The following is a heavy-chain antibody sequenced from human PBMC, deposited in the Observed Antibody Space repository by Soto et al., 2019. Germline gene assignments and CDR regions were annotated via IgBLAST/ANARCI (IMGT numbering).Heavy chain of an antibody. V-gene: IGHV3-7*03. CDR1: GFTFSSYW. J-gene: IGHJ6*03. CDR2: IKQDGSEK. Sequence: PGGSLRLSCAASGFTFSSYWMSWVRQAPGKGLEWVANIKQDGSEKYYVDSVKGRFTISRDNAKNSLYLQMNSLRAADTAVYYCARLPRYCSGGSCYSWYYYMDVWVKGTTVTVSS. CDR3: ARLPRYCSGGSCYSWYYYMDV. D-gene: IGHD2-15*01.